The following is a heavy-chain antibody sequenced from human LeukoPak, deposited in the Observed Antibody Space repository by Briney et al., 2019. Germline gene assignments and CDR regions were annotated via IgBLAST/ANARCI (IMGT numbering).Heavy chain of an antibody. Sequence: KPSETLSLTCTVSGGSISSSSYYWGWIRQPPGKGLEWIGNIYYSGSTYYNPSLKSRVTISVDTSKNQFSLKLSSVTTADTAVYYCARGPLRSGYYRPNWFDPWGQGTLVTVSS. V-gene: IGHV4-39*01. CDR3: ARGPLRSGYYRPNWFDP. CDR1: GGSISSSSYY. D-gene: IGHD3-3*01. CDR2: IYYSGST. J-gene: IGHJ5*02.